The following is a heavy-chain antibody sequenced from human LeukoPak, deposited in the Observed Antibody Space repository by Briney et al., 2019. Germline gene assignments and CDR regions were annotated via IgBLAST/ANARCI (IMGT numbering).Heavy chain of an antibody. CDR3: ARRAHNSGLDL. Sequence: ASVKVSFKASGYIFFGYYMYWVRQAPGQGLEWMGWINPNNGRTKIAQKFQGWVTMTRDTSISTAYMELSRLKSDDTAVYYCARRAHNSGLDLWGQGTLVTVSS. D-gene: IGHD5-12*01. CDR1: GYIFFGYY. CDR2: INPNNGRT. J-gene: IGHJ4*02. V-gene: IGHV1-2*04.